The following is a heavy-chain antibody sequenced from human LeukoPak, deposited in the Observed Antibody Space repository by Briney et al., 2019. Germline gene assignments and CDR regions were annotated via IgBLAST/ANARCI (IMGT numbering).Heavy chain of an antibody. CDR3: ARVLKARELLGADFDY. V-gene: IGHV3-21*01. CDR2: ISSGNSYM. D-gene: IGHD1-26*01. J-gene: IGHJ4*02. Sequence: MSGGSLRLSCAASGFTFSTYSMNWVRQAPGKGLEWVSSISSGNSYMYYADSLKGRFTISRDNAKNSLSLQMNNLRAEDTAVYYCARVLKARELLGADFDYWGQGTLVTVSS. CDR1: GFTFSTYS.